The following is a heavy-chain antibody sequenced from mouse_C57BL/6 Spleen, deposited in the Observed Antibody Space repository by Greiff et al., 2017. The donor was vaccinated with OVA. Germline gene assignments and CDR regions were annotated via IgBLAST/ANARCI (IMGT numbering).Heavy chain of an antibody. J-gene: IGHJ3*01. D-gene: IGHD1-1*01. CDR3: ARSTDYYGSSYAFAY. CDR2: IDPSESET. V-gene: IGHV1-52*01. Sequence: QVQLQQPGAELVRPGSSVKLSCKASGYTFTSYWMHWVKQRPIQGLEWIGNIDPSESETHYNQKFKDKATLTVDKSSSTAYMQLSSLTSEDSAVYYCARSTDYYGSSYAFAYWGQGTLVTVSA. CDR1: GYTFTSYW.